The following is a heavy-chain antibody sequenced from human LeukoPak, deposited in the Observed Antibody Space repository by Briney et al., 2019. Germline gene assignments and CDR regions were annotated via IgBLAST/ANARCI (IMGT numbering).Heavy chain of an antibody. CDR1: GVSISPYY. J-gene: IGHJ3*02. CDR2: ISSRGSTI. CDR3: ARGGSWELRNDI. V-gene: IGHV3-11*01. Sequence: LSLTCAVSGVSISPYYWAWIRQAPGKGLEWVSYISSRGSTIYYADSVKGRFTISRDNAKNSLYLQMNSLRAEDTAVYYCARGGSWELRNDIWGQGTMVTVSS. D-gene: IGHD1-26*01.